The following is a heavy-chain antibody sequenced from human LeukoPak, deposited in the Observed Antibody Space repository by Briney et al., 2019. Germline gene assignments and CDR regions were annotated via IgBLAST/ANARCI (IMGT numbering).Heavy chain of an antibody. D-gene: IGHD6-13*01. CDR3: ARTAAAGIDY. Sequence: GSLRLSCAASGFTFSTSAMNWVRQPPGKGLEWIGEINHSGSTNYNPSLKSRVTISVDTSKNQFSLKLSSVTAADTAVYYCARTAAAGIDYWGQGTLVTVSS. CDR2: INHSGST. CDR1: GFTFSTSA. J-gene: IGHJ4*02. V-gene: IGHV4-34*01.